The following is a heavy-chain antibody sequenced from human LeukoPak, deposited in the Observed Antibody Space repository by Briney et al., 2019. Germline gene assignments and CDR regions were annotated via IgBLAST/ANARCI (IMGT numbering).Heavy chain of an antibody. CDR2: INPNSGGT. CDR1: GYTFTGYY. Sequence: ASVKVSCKASGYTFTGYYMHWVRQAPGQGLEWMGWINPNSGGTNYAQKFQGWVTMTRDTSISTAYMELSRLRSDDTAVYYCAREGHAAGTGNWFDPWGQGTLVTVSS. V-gene: IGHV1-2*04. CDR3: AREGHAAGTGNWFDP. D-gene: IGHD6-13*01. J-gene: IGHJ5*02.